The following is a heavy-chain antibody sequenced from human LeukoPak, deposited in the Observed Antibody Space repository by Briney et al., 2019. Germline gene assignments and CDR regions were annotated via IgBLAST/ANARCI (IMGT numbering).Heavy chain of an antibody. CDR2: INPNSGGT. CDR1: GYTFTGYY. CDR3: ARESDSSSWSEIYNWFDP. J-gene: IGHJ5*02. D-gene: IGHD6-13*01. Sequence: ASVKVSCKASGYTFTGYYMHWVRQAPGQGLEWMGWINPNSGGTNYAQEFQGRVTMTRDTSISTAYMELSRLRSDDTAVYYCARESDSSSWSEIYNWFDPWGQGTLVTVSS. V-gene: IGHV1-2*02.